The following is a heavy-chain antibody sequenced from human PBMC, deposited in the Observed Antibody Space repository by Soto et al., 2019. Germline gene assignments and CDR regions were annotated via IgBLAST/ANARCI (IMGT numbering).Heavy chain of an antibody. CDR1: GYTFTDYW. Sequence: PGESLKISCKGSGYTFTDYWIGWVRQLPGKGLEWMGIIYPGDSDTRYSPSFQGHVTITVDTSTSTVYMELSSLISEDTAVYYCARALDYDFYYYGMDVWGQGTTVTVSS. J-gene: IGHJ6*02. V-gene: IGHV5-51*01. D-gene: IGHD4-17*01. CDR3: ARALDYDFYYYGMDV. CDR2: IYPGDSDT.